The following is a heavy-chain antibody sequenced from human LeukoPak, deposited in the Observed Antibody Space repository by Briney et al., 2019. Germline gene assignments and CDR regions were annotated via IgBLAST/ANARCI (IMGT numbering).Heavy chain of an antibody. CDR2: VYHSGIT. CDR1: GGSISSYY. J-gene: IGHJ4*02. D-gene: IGHD4-11*01. Sequence: PSETLSLTCTVSGGSISSYYWAWIRQPPGEGLEWIGSVYHSGITYYTPSLKSRVSISVDTSKNQFSLKVTSVTAADTAVYYCAREWQYQFDYWGQGSLVTVSS. V-gene: IGHV4-39*07. CDR3: AREWQYQFDY.